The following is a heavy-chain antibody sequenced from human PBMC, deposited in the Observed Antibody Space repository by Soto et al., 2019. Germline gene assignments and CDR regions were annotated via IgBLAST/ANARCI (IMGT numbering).Heavy chain of an antibody. V-gene: IGHV4-34*01. CDR3: ARVAINYDSSGYPNPFDY. CDR2: INHSGST. J-gene: IGHJ4*02. CDR1: GGSFSGYY. D-gene: IGHD3-22*01. Sequence: SETLSLTCAVYGGSFSGYYWSWIRQPPGKGLEWIGEINHSGSTNYNPSLKSRVTISVDTSKNQFSLKLSSVTAADTAVYYCARVAINYDSSGYPNPFDYWGQGTLVTVS.